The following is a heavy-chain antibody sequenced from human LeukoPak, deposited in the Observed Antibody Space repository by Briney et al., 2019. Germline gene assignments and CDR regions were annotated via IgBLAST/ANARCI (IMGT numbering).Heavy chain of an antibody. V-gene: IGHV4-59*05. CDR2: IYYSGST. Sequence: SETLSLTCTVSGGSISSYYWSWIRQPPGKGLEWIGSIYYSGSTYYNPSLKSRVTISVDTSKNQFSLKLSSVTAADTAVYYCVSYYDSSIDYWGQGTLVTVSS. CDR1: GGSISSYY. D-gene: IGHD3-22*01. J-gene: IGHJ4*02. CDR3: VSYYDSSIDY.